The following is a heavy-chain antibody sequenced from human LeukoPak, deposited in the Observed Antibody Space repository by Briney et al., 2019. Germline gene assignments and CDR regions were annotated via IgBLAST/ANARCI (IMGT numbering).Heavy chain of an antibody. D-gene: IGHD4-17*01. CDR1: GFTFSSYG. Sequence: GRSLGLSCAASGFTFSSYGMHWVRQAPGKGLEWVAVISYDGSNKYYADSVKGRFTISRDNSKNTLYLQMNSLRAEDTAVYYCAKDASYGWDYWGQGTLVTVSS. CDR2: ISYDGSNK. J-gene: IGHJ4*02. V-gene: IGHV3-30*18. CDR3: AKDASYGWDY.